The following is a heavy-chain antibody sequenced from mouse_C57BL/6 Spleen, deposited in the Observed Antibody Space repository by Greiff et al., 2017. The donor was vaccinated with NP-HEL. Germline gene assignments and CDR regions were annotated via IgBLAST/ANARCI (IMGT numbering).Heavy chain of an antibody. CDR3: ARVDKTGFAY. J-gene: IGHJ3*01. CDR2: IDPSDSYT. CDR1: GYTFTSYW. Sequence: VQLQQSGAELVKPGASVKLSCKASGYTFTSYWMQWVKQRPGQGLEWIGEIDPSDSYTNYNQKFKGKATLTDDTSSSTAYMQLSSLTSEDSAVYYCARVDKTGFAYWGQGTLVTVSA. V-gene: IGHV1-50*01. D-gene: IGHD3-3*01.